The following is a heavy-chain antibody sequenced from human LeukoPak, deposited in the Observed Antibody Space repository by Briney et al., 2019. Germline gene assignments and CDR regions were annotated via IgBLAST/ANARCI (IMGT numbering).Heavy chain of an antibody. V-gene: IGHV3-30*04. D-gene: IGHD6-19*01. CDR1: GFTFSSYA. CDR2: ISYDGSNK. J-gene: IGHJ4*02. CDR3: ARDSGWGSIAVAGTKVDFLKTTGGLDY. Sequence: GGSLRLSCAASGFTFSSYAMHWVRQAPGKGLECVAVISYDGSNKYYADSVKGRFTISRDNSKNTLYLQMNSLRAEDPAVYYCARDSGWGSIAVAGTKVDFLKTTGGLDYWGQGTLVTVSS.